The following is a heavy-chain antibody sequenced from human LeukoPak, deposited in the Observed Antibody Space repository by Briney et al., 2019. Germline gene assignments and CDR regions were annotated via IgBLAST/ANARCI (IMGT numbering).Heavy chain of an antibody. CDR1: GYTFTSYG. Sequence: VKFSCKASGYTFTSYGISWVRQAPGQGLEWMGWISAYNGNANYAQKLQGRVTMTTDTSTSTAYMELRSLRSDDTAVYYCAREGLFNRYFDYWGQGTLVTVSS. J-gene: IGHJ4*02. D-gene: IGHD1-14*01. V-gene: IGHV1-18*01. CDR3: AREGLFNRYFDY. CDR2: ISAYNGNA.